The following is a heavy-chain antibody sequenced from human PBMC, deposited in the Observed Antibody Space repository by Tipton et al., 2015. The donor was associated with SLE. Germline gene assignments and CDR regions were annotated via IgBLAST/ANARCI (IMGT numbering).Heavy chain of an antibody. D-gene: IGHD1-26*01. J-gene: IGHJ3*02. CDR1: GFTFSSYG. Sequence: SLRLSCAASGFTFSSYGMHWVRQAPGKGLEWVAVIWSDGTNKYYGDSVKGRFTISRDNSKNTLYLQMNSLRAEDTAVYYCAKDSYSGTTGDAFDIWGQGTMVTVSS. V-gene: IGHV3-33*03. CDR3: AKDSYSGTTGDAFDI. CDR2: IWSDGTNK.